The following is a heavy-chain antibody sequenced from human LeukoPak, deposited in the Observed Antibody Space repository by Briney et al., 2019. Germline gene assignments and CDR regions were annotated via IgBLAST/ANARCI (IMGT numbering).Heavy chain of an antibody. CDR2: IYTSGST. CDR1: GGSISSYY. D-gene: IGHD3-10*01. CDR3: ARDRWFGELSPFYYMDV. V-gene: IGHV4-4*07. J-gene: IGHJ6*03. Sequence: SETLSLTCTVSGGSISSYYWSWIRQPAGKGLEWIGRIYTSGSTNYNPSLKSRVTISVDTFKNQFSLKLSSVTAADTAVYYCARDRWFGELSPFYYMDVWGKGTTVTVSS.